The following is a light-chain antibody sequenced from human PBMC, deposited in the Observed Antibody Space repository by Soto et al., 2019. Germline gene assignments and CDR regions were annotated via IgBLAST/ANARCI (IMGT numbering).Light chain of an antibody. Sequence: QSALTQSRSVSGSPGQSVTISCTGTSSDVGGYNYVSWYQQHPGKAPKLMIYDVSKRPSGVPDRFSGSKSGNTASLTISGLQAEDEADYYCCSYAGRYTSVFGGGTKVTVL. J-gene: IGLJ2*01. V-gene: IGLV2-11*01. CDR2: DVS. CDR1: SSDVGGYNY. CDR3: CSYAGRYTSV.